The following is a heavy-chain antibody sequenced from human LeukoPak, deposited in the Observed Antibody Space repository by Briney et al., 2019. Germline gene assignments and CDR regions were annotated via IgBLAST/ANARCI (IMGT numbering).Heavy chain of an antibody. J-gene: IGHJ6*03. CDR2: IGAYNGNT. CDR1: GYTFTSYG. D-gene: IGHD3-22*01. Sequence: ASVKVSCKASGYTFTSYGISWVRQAPGQGLEWMGWIGAYNGNTNYAQKLQGRVTMTTDTSTSTAYMELRSLRSDDTAVYYCARLVTMIVVVIPTPSYYYYMDVWGKGTTVTISS. CDR3: ARLVTMIVVVIPTPSYYYYMDV. V-gene: IGHV1-18*01.